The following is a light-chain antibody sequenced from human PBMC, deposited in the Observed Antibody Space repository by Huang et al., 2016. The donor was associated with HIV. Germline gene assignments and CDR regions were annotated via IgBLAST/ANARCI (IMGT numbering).Light chain of an antibody. Sequence: ETVMTQSPATLSVSLGERATLSCRASLSVSSNLAWYQQKPGQAPRLLIYAVSTRATGVPARFSGSRSGTEVTLTITSLQPEDFAVYFCQQYNDWPLTFGGGTQVEIK. CDR2: AVS. CDR3: QQYNDWPLT. V-gene: IGKV3-15*01. J-gene: IGKJ4*01. CDR1: LSVSSN.